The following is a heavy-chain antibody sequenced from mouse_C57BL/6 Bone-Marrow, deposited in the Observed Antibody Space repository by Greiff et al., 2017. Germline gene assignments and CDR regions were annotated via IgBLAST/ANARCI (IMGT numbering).Heavy chain of an antibody. CDR2: INPGSGGT. V-gene: IGHV1-54*01. Sequence: QVQLQQSGAELVRPGTSVKVSCKASGYAFTNYLIEWVKQRPGQGLEWIGVINPGSGGTNYNEKFKGKATLTADKSSSTAYVQLSSLTSEDSAVYFCAREVFYYDFPYYYAMDYWGQGTSVTVSS. D-gene: IGHD2-4*01. J-gene: IGHJ4*01. CDR1: GYAFTNYL. CDR3: AREVFYYDFPYYYAMDY.